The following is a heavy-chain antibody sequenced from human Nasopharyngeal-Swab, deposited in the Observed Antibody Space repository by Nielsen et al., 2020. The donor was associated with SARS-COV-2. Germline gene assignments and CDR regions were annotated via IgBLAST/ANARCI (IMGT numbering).Heavy chain of an antibody. J-gene: IGHJ4*02. CDR2: MNPNSGNT. D-gene: IGHD3-9*01. Sequence: WVRQAPGQGLEWMGWMNPNSGNTGYAQKFQGRVTMTRNTSISTAYMELSSLRSEDTAVYYCARDSTYDILTGYPFDYWGQGTLVTVSS. V-gene: IGHV1-8*01. CDR3: ARDSTYDILTGYPFDY.